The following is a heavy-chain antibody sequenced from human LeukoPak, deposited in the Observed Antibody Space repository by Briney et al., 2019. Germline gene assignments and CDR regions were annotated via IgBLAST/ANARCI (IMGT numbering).Heavy chain of an antibody. V-gene: IGHV1-24*01. CDR2: FDPEDGET. J-gene: IGHJ4*02. Sequence: ASVTVSCKVSGYTLTELSMHWVRQAPGKGLEWMGGFDPEDGETIYAQKFQGRVTMTEDTSTDTAYMELSSLRSEDTAVYYCATAYSGYDFQGYWGQGTLVTVSS. D-gene: IGHD5-12*01. CDR3: ATAYSGYDFQGY. CDR1: GYTLTELS.